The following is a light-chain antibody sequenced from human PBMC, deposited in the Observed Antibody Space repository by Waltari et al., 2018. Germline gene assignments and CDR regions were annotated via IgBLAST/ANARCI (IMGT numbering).Light chain of an antibody. J-gene: IGKJ1*01. CDR3: QLYDSAWT. V-gene: IGKV3-20*01. CDR1: QSVSTSY. Sequence: IVLTQSPGTLSLSPGDVATLSCRTSQSVSTSYVAWYQQKPGQAPRPLIYDTSSRATGIPDRFSGSGSGTDFILTISSLKPEDFAVYYCQLYDSAWTFGQGTKVEIK. CDR2: DTS.